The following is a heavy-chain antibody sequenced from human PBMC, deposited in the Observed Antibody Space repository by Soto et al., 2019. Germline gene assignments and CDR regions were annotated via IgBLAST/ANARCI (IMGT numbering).Heavy chain of an antibody. CDR1: GFTFSDYY. J-gene: IGHJ4*02. CDR3: ARVMGEYQLLAPVFDY. Sequence: QVQLVESGGGLVKPGGSLRLSCAASGFTFSDYYMSWIRQAPGKGLEWVSYISSSSSYTNYADSVKGRFTISRDNAKNSLYLQMNSLRAEDTAVYYCARVMGEYQLLAPVFDYWGQGTLVTVSS. V-gene: IGHV3-11*06. CDR2: ISSSSSYT. D-gene: IGHD2-2*01.